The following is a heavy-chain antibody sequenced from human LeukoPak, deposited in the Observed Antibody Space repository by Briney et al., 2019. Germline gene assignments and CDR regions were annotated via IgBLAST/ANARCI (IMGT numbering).Heavy chain of an antibody. V-gene: IGHV1-2*02. D-gene: IGHD5-12*01. Sequence: ASVKVSCKASGYTFTDYYMHWVRQAPGQGLEWMGWINPNSGGTNYAQKFQGRVTMTRDTSISTAYMELSRLRSDDTAVYYCALWEIVHYAFDFWGQGTMVTVSS. CDR2: INPNSGGT. CDR1: GYTFTDYY. J-gene: IGHJ3*01. CDR3: ALWEIVHYAFDF.